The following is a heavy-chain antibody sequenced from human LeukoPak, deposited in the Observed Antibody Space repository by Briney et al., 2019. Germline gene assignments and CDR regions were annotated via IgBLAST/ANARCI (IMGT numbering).Heavy chain of an antibody. D-gene: IGHD5-24*01. J-gene: IGHJ4*02. V-gene: IGHV3-23*01. CDR3: AKDPRVGSRVATPCH. Sequence: GGSLRLSCAASGFTFSSYAMSWVRQAPGKGLEWVSAISGSGGSAYYADSVKGRFTISRDNSKSTLFLQMNSLRAEDTAVYYCAKDPRVGSRVATPCHWGQGTLVTVSS. CDR1: GFTFSSYA. CDR2: ISGSGGSA.